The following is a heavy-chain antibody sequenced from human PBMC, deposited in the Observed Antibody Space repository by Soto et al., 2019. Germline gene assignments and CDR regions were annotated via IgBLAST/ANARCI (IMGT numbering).Heavy chain of an antibody. J-gene: IGHJ4*02. Sequence: GGSLRLSCAASGFTFNSFAMTWVRQAPGKGLEWVSSITNSGGDTYYPDSVKGRFTISRDDSKSTVYLHMSSLRAEDTAIYFCAQGGPRDGYRDLDYWGQGTRVTVSS. D-gene: IGHD5-18*01. CDR2: ITNSGGDT. V-gene: IGHV3-23*01. CDR1: GFTFNSFA. CDR3: AQGGPRDGYRDLDY.